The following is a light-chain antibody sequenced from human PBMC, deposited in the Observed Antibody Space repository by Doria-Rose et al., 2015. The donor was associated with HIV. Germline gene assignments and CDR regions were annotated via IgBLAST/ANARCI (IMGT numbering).Light chain of an antibody. CDR1: SSDVGGYNY. J-gene: IGLJ2*01. CDR2: EVS. CDR3: SSYTSSSTPGVV. Sequence: PGQSITIPCTGTSSDVGGYNYVSWYQQHPGKAPKPMIYEVSNRPSGVSNRFSGSKSGNTASLTISGLQAEDEADYYCSSYTSSSTPGVVFGGGTKLTVL. V-gene: IGLV2-14*01.